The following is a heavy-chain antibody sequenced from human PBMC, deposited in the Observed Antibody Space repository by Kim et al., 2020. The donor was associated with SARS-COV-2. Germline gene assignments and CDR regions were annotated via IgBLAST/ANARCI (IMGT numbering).Heavy chain of an antibody. V-gene: IGHV4-61*01. CDR2: IYYTGST. D-gene: IGHD3-10*01. CDR3: ASYSYGSGTFNWFDP. J-gene: IGHJ5*02. Sequence: SETLSLTCTVSGGSVRSGSYYWTWIRQPPGKGLEWIGYIYYTGSTNYNPSLKSRVTISVDTSKNQFSLNLSSVTAADTAVYYCASYSYGSGTFNWFDPWGQGTLVTVSS. CDR1: GGSVRSGSYY.